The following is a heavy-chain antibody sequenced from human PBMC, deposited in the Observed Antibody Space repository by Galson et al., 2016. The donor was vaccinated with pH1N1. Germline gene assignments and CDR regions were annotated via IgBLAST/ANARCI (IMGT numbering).Heavy chain of an antibody. D-gene: IGHD5-18*01. J-gene: IGHJ4*02. V-gene: IGHV3-9*01. CDR2: ISWNSGSI. CDR1: GFTFDDYA. CDR3: AKVRGYSYGPFEY. Sequence: SLRLSCAASGFTFDDYAMYWVRQAPGKGQEWVSGISWNSGSIGYADSVKGRFTISRDNAKNSLYLQMNSLRAEDTALYYCAKVRGYSYGPFEYWGQGTLVTVSS.